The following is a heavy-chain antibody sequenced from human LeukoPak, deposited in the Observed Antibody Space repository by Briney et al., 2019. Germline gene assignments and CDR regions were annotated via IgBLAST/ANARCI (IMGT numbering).Heavy chain of an antibody. CDR2: IAYDGSRA. CDR1: GFTFGGYG. Sequence: GGSLRLSCAGSGFTFGGYGMHWFRQTPGKGLEWVAVIAYDGSRAFYADSVKGRFTISRDNSKNTMSVQMDDLRAEDTAVYYCTRYNSDHFDYWGQGTLVTVSS. D-gene: IGHD6-19*01. V-gene: IGHV3-33*01. J-gene: IGHJ4*02. CDR3: TRYNSDHFDY.